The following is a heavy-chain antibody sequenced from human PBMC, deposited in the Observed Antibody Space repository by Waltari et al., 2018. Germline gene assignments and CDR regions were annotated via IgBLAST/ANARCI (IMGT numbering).Heavy chain of an antibody. CDR3: ARGGYYGSGSGWFDP. Sequence: QVQLVQSGAEVKKPGASVKVSCKASGYTFTGYSMPWVRQAPGQGLEGMGRINPNSGGTNYAQKFQGRVTMTRDTSISTAYMELSRLRSDDTAVYYCARGGYYGSGSGWFDPWGQGTLVTVSS. CDR2: INPNSGGT. J-gene: IGHJ5*02. D-gene: IGHD3-10*01. V-gene: IGHV1-2*06. CDR1: GYTFTGYS.